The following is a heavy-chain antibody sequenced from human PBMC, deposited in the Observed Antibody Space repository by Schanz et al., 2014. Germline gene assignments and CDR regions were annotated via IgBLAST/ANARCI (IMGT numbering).Heavy chain of an antibody. D-gene: IGHD5-12*01. Sequence: QVQLVESGGGVVQPGRSLRLSCAASGFTFSSYGMHWVRQAPGKGLEWVSSISSSGSYIYYADSVEGRFTISRDNSRNTLYLQMNSLRTEDTAVYYCASPSGYSDYGTYFDFWGQGTLVTVSS. CDR2: ISSSGSYI. J-gene: IGHJ4*02. V-gene: IGHV3-NL1*01. CDR1: GFTFSSYG. CDR3: ASPSGYSDYGTYFDF.